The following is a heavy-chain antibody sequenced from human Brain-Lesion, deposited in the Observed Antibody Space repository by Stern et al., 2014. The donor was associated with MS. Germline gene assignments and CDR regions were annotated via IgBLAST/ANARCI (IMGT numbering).Heavy chain of an antibody. D-gene: IGHD3-10*01. J-gene: IGHJ1*01. Sequence: EVQLVESGGGLVQPGGSLRLSCAASGFTFSDHYMDWVRQAPGKGLEWVGRTRNKANSYTTEYAASVKGRFTISRDDSKNSLYLQMNSLKTEDTAVYYCARDTARGVQCEPRHKPPCRGARG. CDR2: TRNKANSYTT. CDR3: ARDTARGVQCEPRHKPPCRGA. V-gene: IGHV3-72*01. CDR1: GFTFSDHY.